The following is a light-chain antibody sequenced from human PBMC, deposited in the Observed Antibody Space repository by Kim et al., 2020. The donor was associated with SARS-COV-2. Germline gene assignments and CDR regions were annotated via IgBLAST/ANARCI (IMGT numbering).Light chain of an antibody. Sequence: NRITNSAAKRIQQKPGQAPVLVIYGKKNRPSGIPDRFSGSSSGDTASLTITGAQAEDEAVYYCSSRDTRGHLWVFG. CDR1: RITNSA. CDR3: SSRDTRGHLWV. V-gene: IGLV3-19*01. CDR2: GKK. J-gene: IGLJ3*02.